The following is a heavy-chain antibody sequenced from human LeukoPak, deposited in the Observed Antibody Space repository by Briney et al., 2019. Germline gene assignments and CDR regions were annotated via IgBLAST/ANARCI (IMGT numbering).Heavy chain of an antibody. CDR2: IIPVFDKA. Sequence: SVKVSCKASGGTFSTYAISWVRQAPGQGLEWMGGIIPVFDKANYAQKFQDRVTITADDSTTTAYVELSSLTSEDTAIYYCARLGHCRETNCYSDFYYMDVWGKGTTVIVSS. CDR3: ARLGHCRETNCYSDFYYMDV. V-gene: IGHV1-69*13. D-gene: IGHD2-2*02. CDR1: GGTFSTYA. J-gene: IGHJ6*03.